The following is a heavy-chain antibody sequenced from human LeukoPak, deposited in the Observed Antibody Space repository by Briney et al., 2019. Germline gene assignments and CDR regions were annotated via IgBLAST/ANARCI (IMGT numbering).Heavy chain of an antibody. CDR2: IYYSGST. Sequence: SETLSLTCTVSGGSISSGGYYWSWIRQPPGKGLEWIGYIYYSGSTNYNPSLKSRVTISVDTSKNQFSLKLSSVTAADTAVYYCARYYDSSGYYGADAFDIWGQGTMVTVSS. CDR1: GGSISSGGYY. CDR3: ARYYDSSGYYGADAFDI. V-gene: IGHV4-61*08. D-gene: IGHD3-22*01. J-gene: IGHJ3*02.